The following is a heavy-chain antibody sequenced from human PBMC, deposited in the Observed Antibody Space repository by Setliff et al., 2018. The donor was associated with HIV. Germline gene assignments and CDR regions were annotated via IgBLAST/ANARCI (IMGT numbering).Heavy chain of an antibody. J-gene: IGHJ4*02. CDR3: HSGYDTEEQSYFDY. Sequence: GGSLRLSCAASGFTFRTYRMTWVRQAPGKGLEWVSRVNTDGSIKTYADSVKDRFTISRDNAKNTLYLQMNSLRAEDTGVYYCHSGYDTEEQSYFDYWGQGTLVTVSS. CDR2: VNTDGSIK. D-gene: IGHD5-12*01. V-gene: IGHV3-74*01. CDR1: GFTFRTYR.